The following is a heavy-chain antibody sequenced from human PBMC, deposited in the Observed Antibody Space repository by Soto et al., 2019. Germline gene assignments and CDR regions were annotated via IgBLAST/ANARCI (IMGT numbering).Heavy chain of an antibody. Sequence: EEQLVESGGGLVQPGGSLRLSCAVSGFPFRDYWMTWVRQAPGKGLDWVANIKQDGSEKYYLDSLKGRFTISRDNAKNSVYLLMNSLRAEDTAVYYCARGKDGRRAGTYYFDMDVWGKGTTVTVSS. V-gene: IGHV3-7*01. D-gene: IGHD1-1*01. CDR3: ARGKDGRRAGTYYFDMDV. CDR2: IKQDGSEK. CDR1: GFPFRDYW. J-gene: IGHJ6*03.